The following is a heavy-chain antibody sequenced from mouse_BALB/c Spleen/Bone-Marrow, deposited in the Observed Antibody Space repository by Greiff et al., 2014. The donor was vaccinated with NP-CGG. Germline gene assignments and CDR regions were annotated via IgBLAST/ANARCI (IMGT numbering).Heavy chain of an antibody. V-gene: IGHV1-26*01. CDR2: INPYNGGT. D-gene: IGHD2-10*01. J-gene: IGHJ4*01. CDR3: ARPGTYDDNYYEATDY. CDR1: GYSFTGYT. Sequence: EVQLQQSGPELVKPGASMKISCKASGYSFTGYTMNRVKQNHGKNLEWIGLINPYNGGTTYNQQFKGKATLTVDKSSSTAYMELLSLPPENSAVYYGARPGTYDDNYYEATDYWGQGTSVTVSA.